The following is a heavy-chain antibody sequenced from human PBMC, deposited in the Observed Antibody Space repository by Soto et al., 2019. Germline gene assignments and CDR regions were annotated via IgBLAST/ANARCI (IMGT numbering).Heavy chain of an antibody. CDR1: GDSVSTNSAA. CDR3: TRTWGSGWYPDY. V-gene: IGHV6-1*01. J-gene: IGHJ4*02. CDR2: TYYNSKWYY. D-gene: IGHD6-19*01. Sequence: SQTLSLTCGISGDSVSTNSAAWNWVRQSPSRGLEWLGRTYYNSKWYYDYALSVKSRITITPDTSRNQFSLQLKSVTPEDTAVYDCTRTWGSGWYPDYRGQGTLVTVSS.